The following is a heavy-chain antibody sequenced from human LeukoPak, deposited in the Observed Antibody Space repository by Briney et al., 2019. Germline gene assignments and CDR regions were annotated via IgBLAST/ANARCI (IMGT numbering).Heavy chain of an antibody. J-gene: IGHJ5*02. CDR1: GFTFSDYY. D-gene: IGHD6-19*01. Sequence: SGGSLRLSCAASGFTFSDYYMTWIRQAPGKGLEWVSYISSGSTYTNYADSVKGRFTISRDNANNSLYLQMNSLRAEDTAVYYCARVSSSSTNWFDPWGQGTLVTVSS. V-gene: IGHV3-11*06. CDR2: ISSGSTYT. CDR3: ARVSSSSTNWFDP.